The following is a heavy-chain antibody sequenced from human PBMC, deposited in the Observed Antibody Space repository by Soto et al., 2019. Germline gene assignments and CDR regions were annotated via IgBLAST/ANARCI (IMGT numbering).Heavy chain of an antibody. J-gene: IGHJ4*02. CDR3: ARPRYDGSGTPFDY. CDR2: INSDGSTT. Sequence: EVQLVESGGGLVQPGGSLRLSCAASGFTFSSYWMHWVRQAPGKGLVWVSRINSDGSTTTYADSVKGQFTITRDNAKNTMFLKMISLSAEDTAVYYCARPRYDGSGTPFDYWGQGTLVTVSS. V-gene: IGHV3-74*01. CDR1: GFTFSSYW. D-gene: IGHD3-22*01.